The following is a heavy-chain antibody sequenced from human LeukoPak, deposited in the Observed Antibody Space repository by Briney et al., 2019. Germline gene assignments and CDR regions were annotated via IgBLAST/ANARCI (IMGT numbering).Heavy chain of an antibody. V-gene: IGHV4-30-4*08. CDR2: MYYSGGI. J-gene: IGHJ6*03. Sequence: SETLSLTCTVSGGSISSGDYYWSWIRQPPGKGLEGIGNMYYSGGIYYNRSPKSRVTISVDTSKNQLSLKLSSVTAADTAVYYCARVAIVVVPAAPDIDYYYYYMDVWGKGTTVTVSS. CDR3: ARVAIVVVPAAPDIDYYYYYMDV. D-gene: IGHD2-2*01. CDR1: GGSISSGDYY.